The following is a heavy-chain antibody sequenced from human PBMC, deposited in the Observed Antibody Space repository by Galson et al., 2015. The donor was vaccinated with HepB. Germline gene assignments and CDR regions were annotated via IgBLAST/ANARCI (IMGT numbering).Heavy chain of an antibody. V-gene: IGHV1-2*02. CDR3: ARDNGDGYNPLGAFDI. J-gene: IGHJ3*02. Sequence: SVKVSCKASGYTFTGYYMHWVRQAPGQGLEWMGWINPNSGGTNYAQKFQGRVTMTRDTSISTAYMELSRLRSDDTAVYYCARDNGDGYNPLGAFDIWGQGTMVTVSS. CDR2: INPNSGGT. D-gene: IGHD5-24*01. CDR1: GYTFTGYY.